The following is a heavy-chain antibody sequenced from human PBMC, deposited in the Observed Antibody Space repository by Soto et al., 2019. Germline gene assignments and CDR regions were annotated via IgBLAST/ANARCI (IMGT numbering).Heavy chain of an antibody. V-gene: IGHV3-53*01. CDR1: GFTVSNNY. D-gene: IGHD6-19*01. J-gene: IGHJ4*02. CDR3: ARDGGSSGVDY. CDR2: IYSGGTT. Sequence: GGSLRLSCAASGFTVSNNYMSWVRQAPGKGLEWASVIYSGGTTYYSDSVKGRFTISRDNSKNTLYLQMNSLRAEDTAVYYCARDGGSSGVDYWGQGTLVTVSS.